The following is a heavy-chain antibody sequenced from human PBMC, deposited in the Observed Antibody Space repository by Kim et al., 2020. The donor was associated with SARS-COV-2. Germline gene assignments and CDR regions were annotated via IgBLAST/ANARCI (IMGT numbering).Heavy chain of an antibody. D-gene: IGHD1-26*01. J-gene: IGHJ6*02. CDR3: ARHGCGWRGCMDV. Sequence: GGSLRLSCAASGFSFSSYSMNWVRQAPGKGLEWVSSISSSSSTMYYADSVKGRFTISSDNAKNSLYLQMNSLRAEDTAVYYCARHGCGWRGCMDVWGQGTTVTVSS. V-gene: IGHV3-48*04. CDR1: GFSFSSYS. CDR2: ISSSSSTM.